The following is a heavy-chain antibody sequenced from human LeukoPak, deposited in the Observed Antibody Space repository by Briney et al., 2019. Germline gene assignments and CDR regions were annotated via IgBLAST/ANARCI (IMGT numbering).Heavy chain of an antibody. J-gene: IGHJ4*02. CDR1: GGSFSGYY. Sequence: SETLSLTCAVYGGSFSGYYWSWIRQPPGKGLERIGEINHSGSTNYNPSLKSRVTISVDTSKNQFSLKLSSVTAADTAVYYCARAGLKYYDFWSGTYYFDYWGQGTLVTVSS. D-gene: IGHD3-3*01. CDR2: INHSGST. V-gene: IGHV4-34*01. CDR3: ARAGLKYYDFWSGTYYFDY.